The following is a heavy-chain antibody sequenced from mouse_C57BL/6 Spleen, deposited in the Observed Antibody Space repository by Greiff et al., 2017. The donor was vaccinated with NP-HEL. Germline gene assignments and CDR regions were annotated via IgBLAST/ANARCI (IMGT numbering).Heavy chain of an antibody. V-gene: IGHV1-82*01. CDR3: ARWHGTGYYFDY. J-gene: IGHJ2*01. CDR1: GYAFSSSW. Sequence: QVQLQQSGPELVKPGASVKISCKASGYAFSSSWMNWVKQRPGKGLEWIGLIYPGDGDTNYNGKFKGKATLTADKSSSTAYMQLSSLTSEDSAVYFCARWHGTGYYFDYWGQGTTLTVAS. D-gene: IGHD3-1*01. CDR2: IYPGDGDT.